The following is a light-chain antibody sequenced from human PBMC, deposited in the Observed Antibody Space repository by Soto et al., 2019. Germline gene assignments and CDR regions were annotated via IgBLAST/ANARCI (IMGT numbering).Light chain of an antibody. V-gene: IGKV3-15*01. CDR1: QSVSSSY. CDR2: GAS. CDR3: QQYNHWPWT. Sequence: EIVLTQSPGTLSLSPGERATLSCRASQSVSSSYLAWYQQRPGQAPRLLIYGASTRATGIPARFSGSGSGTEFTLTVSSLQSEDFAVYYCQQYNHWPWTFGQGTKVEIK. J-gene: IGKJ1*01.